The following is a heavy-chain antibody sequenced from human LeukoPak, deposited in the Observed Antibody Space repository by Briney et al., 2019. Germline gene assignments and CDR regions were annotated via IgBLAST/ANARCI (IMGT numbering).Heavy chain of an antibody. Sequence: SETLSLTCAVYGGSFCGYYWSWIRQPPGKGLEWIGEINHSGSTNYDPSLKSRVTISVDTSKNQFSLKLSSVTAADTAVYYCARKGYSSGYDYWGQGTLVTVSS. J-gene: IGHJ4*02. CDR3: ARKGYSSGYDY. D-gene: IGHD6-19*01. CDR2: INHSGST. V-gene: IGHV4-34*01. CDR1: GGSFCGYY.